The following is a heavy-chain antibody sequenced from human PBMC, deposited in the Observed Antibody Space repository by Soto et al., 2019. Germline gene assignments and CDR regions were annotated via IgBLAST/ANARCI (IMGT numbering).Heavy chain of an antibody. J-gene: IGHJ6*02. V-gene: IGHV5-10-1*01. Sequence: GEALKISSKGSGYSFTSYWISWWRQLPGKGLEGWGRFDPSYTYTNYSPSFQGHVTISADKSISTAYLQWSSLKASDTAMYYCARQSAARPLYNYYGMDVWGQGTPVTVSS. CDR1: GYSFTSYW. CDR2: FDPSYTYT. D-gene: IGHD6-6*01. CDR3: ARQSAARPLYNYYGMDV.